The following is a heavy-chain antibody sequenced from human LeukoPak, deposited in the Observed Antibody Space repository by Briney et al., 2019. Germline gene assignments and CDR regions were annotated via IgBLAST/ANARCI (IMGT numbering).Heavy chain of an antibody. D-gene: IGHD3-10*01. CDR2: ISYDGSKK. V-gene: IGHV3-30-3*01. CDR3: ARGLHYYYYGMDV. Sequence: GGSLRLSCAASGFTFSSYTMHWVRQAPGKGLEWVAVISYDGSKKYYADSVKGRFTISRDNSKNTLYLQMNSLRAEDTAVYYCARGLHYYYYGMDVWGQGTTVTVSS. J-gene: IGHJ6*02. CDR1: GFTFSSYT.